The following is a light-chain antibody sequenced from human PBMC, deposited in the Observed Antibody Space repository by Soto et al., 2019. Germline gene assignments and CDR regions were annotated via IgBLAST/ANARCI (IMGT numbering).Light chain of an antibody. CDR1: QSISSY. V-gene: IGKV1-39*01. CDR3: QQYDTYSWT. CDR2: AAS. J-gene: IGKJ1*01. Sequence: DIQMTQSPSSLSASVGDRVTITCRASQSISSYLNWYQQKPGKAPKLLIYAASSLGSGVPSRFSGSASGTEFTLTISSLQPDDFATYYCQQYDTYSWTFGRGTKVDIK.